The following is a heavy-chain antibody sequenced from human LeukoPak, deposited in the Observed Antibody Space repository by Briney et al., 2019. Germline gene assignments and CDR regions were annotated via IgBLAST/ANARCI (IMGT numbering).Heavy chain of an antibody. V-gene: IGHV4-59*01. J-gene: IGHJ4*02. CDR3: ASYPAAAGYKPSYYFDY. Sequence: PSETLSLTCTVSGGSISSYYWSWIRQPPGKGLEWIGYIYYSGSTNYNPSLKSRVTISVDTSKNQFSLKLSSVTAADTAVYYCASYPAAAGYKPSYYFDYWGQGTLVTVSS. D-gene: IGHD6-13*01. CDR2: IYYSGST. CDR1: GGSISSYY.